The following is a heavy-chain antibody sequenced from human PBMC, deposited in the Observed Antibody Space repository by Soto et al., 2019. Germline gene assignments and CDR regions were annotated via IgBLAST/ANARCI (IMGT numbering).Heavy chain of an antibody. J-gene: IGHJ4*02. V-gene: IGHV3-30*18. D-gene: IGHD6-6*01. CDR1: GFTFSSYG. Sequence: QVQLVESGGGVVQPGRSLRLSCAASGFTFSSYGMHWVRQAPGKGLEWVAVISYDGSNKYYADSVKGRFTISRDNSKNTLYLQMNSLRAEDTAVYYCAKVGRLYSSSFDYWGLGTLVTVSS. CDR3: AKVGRLYSSSFDY. CDR2: ISYDGSNK.